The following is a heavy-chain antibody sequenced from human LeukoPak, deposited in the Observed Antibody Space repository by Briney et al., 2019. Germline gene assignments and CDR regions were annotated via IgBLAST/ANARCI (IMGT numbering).Heavy chain of an antibody. Sequence: GSLRLSCAASGFTFSSYGMHWVRQPPGKGLEWIGYIYYSGTTNYNPSLKSRVTISVKTSKNQSPLKLSSVTAADPAVLYCARTLRATYHDVVGGYFDYWGQGTLVSVSS. V-gene: IGHV4-34*01. CDR1: GFTFSSYG. J-gene: IGHJ4*02. CDR2: IYYSGTT. D-gene: IGHD3-3*01. CDR3: ARTLRATYHDVVGGYFDY.